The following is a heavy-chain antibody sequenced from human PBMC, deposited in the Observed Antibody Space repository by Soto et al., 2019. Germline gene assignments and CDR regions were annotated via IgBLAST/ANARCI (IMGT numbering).Heavy chain of an antibody. V-gene: IGHV5-10-1*01. Sequence: LGESLKISCKGSGYSFTSYWISWVRQMPGKGLEWMGRIDPSDSYTNYSPSFQGHVTISADKSISTAYMQWSSLKASDTAMYYCAILPHEGTSMGMVFNFDYWGQGTLVTVSS. J-gene: IGHJ4*02. CDR3: AILPHEGTSMGMVFNFDY. CDR1: GYSFTSYW. D-gene: IGHD3-10*01. CDR2: IDPSDSYT.